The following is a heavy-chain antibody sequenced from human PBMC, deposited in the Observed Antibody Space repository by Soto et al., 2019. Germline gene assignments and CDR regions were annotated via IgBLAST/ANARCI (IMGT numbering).Heavy chain of an antibody. CDR2: INVANGNT. CDR1: GYTFTAYA. V-gene: IGHV1-3*01. CDR3: ARETLKD. Sequence: QVQLVQSGAEVKKPGASVQVSCKASGYTFTAYAIHWVRQTPGQRLEWMGWINVANGNTVYPENFQGRVTITRDTSANTVYVEVSSLRPEDTAVYYCARETLKDWGQGTLVSVSS. J-gene: IGHJ4*02.